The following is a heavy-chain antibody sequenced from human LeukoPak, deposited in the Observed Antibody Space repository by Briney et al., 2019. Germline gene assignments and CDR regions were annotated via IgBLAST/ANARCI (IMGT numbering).Heavy chain of an antibody. J-gene: IGHJ4*02. CDR2: INRSGST. Sequence: SETLSLTCAVYGGSFSGYYWSWIRQPPGKGLEWIGEINRSGSTNYNPSLKSRVTISVDTSKNQFSLKLSSVTAADTAVYYCARGSAYYYDSSAKNWGQGTLVTVSS. CDR1: GGSFSGYY. CDR3: ARGSAYYYDSSAKN. V-gene: IGHV4-34*01. D-gene: IGHD3-22*01.